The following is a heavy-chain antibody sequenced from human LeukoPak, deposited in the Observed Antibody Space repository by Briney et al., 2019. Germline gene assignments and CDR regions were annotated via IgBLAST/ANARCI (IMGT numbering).Heavy chain of an antibody. CDR1: GFTFSSYA. J-gene: IGHJ4*02. CDR2: ISGSGGST. D-gene: IGHD2-15*01. Sequence: GGSLRLSCAASGFTFSSYAMSWVRQAPGKGLEWVSAISGSGGSTYYADSVKGRFTISRDNSKNTLYLQMNSLRAEDTAVYYCARGPHCSGGSCYELFAGWGQGTLVTVSS. CDR3: ARGPHCSGGSCYELFAG. V-gene: IGHV3-23*01.